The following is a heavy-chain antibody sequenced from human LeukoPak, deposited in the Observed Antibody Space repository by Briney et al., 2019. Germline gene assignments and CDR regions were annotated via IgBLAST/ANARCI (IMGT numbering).Heavy chain of an antibody. CDR2: IKQDGSEK. CDR1: GFTFSSYW. CDR3: AGGSSGWYKGEYFDY. Sequence: PGGPLRLSCTASGFTFSSYWMSWVRQAPGKGLEWVANIKQDGSEKYYVDSVKGRFTISRDNAKNSLYLQMNSLRAEDTAVYYCAGGSSGWYKGEYFDYWGQGTLVTVSS. D-gene: IGHD6-19*01. J-gene: IGHJ4*02. V-gene: IGHV3-7*01.